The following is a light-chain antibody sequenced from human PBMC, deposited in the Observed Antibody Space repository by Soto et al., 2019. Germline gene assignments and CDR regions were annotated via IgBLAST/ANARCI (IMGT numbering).Light chain of an antibody. CDR1: QSINSRS. CDR2: GAS. V-gene: IGKV3-20*01. J-gene: IGKJ2*01. Sequence: EIVLTQSPVTLSLSPGERATLSCGASQSINSRSLAWYQQKPGQAPRLLIYGASSRATGIPDRFSASGSGTDFTLTISSLEPEDFAVYYCQQYVASPYTFGQGTKVDIK. CDR3: QQYVASPYT.